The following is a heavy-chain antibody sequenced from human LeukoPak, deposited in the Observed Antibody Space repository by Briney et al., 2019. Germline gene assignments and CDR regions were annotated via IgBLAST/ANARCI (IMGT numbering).Heavy chain of an antibody. CDR3: ARTTGARTFYFNGMDV. CDR1: EFTVSVNY. V-gene: IGHV3-53*01. D-gene: IGHD1-1*01. CDR2: LYSGGNA. J-gene: IGHJ6*02. Sequence: GGSLRLSCAASEFTVSVNYMSWVRQAPGKGLEWVSILYSGGNAYYTDSVKGRFTISRDNSKNTVYLQMNSLRAGDTAVYFCARTTGARTFYFNGMDVWGQGTTVTVSS.